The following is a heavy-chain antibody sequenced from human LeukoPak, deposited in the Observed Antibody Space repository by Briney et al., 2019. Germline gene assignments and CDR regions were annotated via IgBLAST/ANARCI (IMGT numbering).Heavy chain of an antibody. J-gene: IGHJ5*02. V-gene: IGHV2-5*02. CDR1: GFSLSTSGVG. D-gene: IGHD3-3*01. Sequence: SGPTLVNPTQTLTLTCTFSGFSLSTSGVGVGWIRQPPGKALEWLALIYWDDDTRYSPSLKSRLTITKDTSKNQVVLTMTNMDPVDTATYYCAHSLYDFWSGLTSTKKYNWFDPWGQGTLVTVSS. CDR3: AHSLYDFWSGLTSTKKYNWFDP. CDR2: IYWDDDT.